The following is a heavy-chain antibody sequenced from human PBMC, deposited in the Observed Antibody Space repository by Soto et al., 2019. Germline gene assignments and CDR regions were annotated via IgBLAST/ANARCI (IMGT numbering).Heavy chain of an antibody. D-gene: IGHD2-2*01. CDR2: ISGSGGST. J-gene: IGHJ5*02. CDR3: AKNPEPDIVVVPAATTPWFDP. Sequence: GGSLRLSCAASGFTFSSYAMSWVRQAPGKGLEWVSAISGSGGSTYYADSVKGRFTISRDNSKNTLYLQMNSLRAEDTAVYYCAKNPEPDIVVVPAATTPWFDPWGQGTLVTVSS. CDR1: GFTFSSYA. V-gene: IGHV3-23*01.